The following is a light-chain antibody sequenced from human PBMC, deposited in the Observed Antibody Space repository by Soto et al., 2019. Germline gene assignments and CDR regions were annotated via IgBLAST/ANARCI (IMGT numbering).Light chain of an antibody. CDR2: DAS. CDR1: QSVSSY. Sequence: ENVLTQSPATLFFSSGGRAPAPPGASQSVSSYLAWYQQKPGQAPRLLIYDASNRATGIPARFSGSGSGTDFTLTISSLEPEDFAVYYCQQRSNWPLTFGGGTKVDI. J-gene: IGKJ4*01. CDR3: QQRSNWPLT. V-gene: IGKV3-11*01.